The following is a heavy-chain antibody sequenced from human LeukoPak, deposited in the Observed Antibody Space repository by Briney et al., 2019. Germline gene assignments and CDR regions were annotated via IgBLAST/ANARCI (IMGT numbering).Heavy chain of an antibody. V-gene: IGHV1-69*13. D-gene: IGHD3-10*01. CDR1: GGTFSSYP. J-gene: IGHJ4*02. CDR2: IIRIFGTA. CDR3: ASVGSGSYPFDY. Sequence: ASVKDSCKASGGTFSSYPISWVRQAPGQGLEGMGGIIRIFGTANYAQTFQGRITITADVSTSTAYMELSSLRFEDTAVYYCASVGSGSYPFDYWGQGTLVTVSS.